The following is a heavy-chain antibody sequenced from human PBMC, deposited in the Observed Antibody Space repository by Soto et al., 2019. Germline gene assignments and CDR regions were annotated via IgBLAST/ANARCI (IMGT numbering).Heavy chain of an antibody. CDR1: GGSFSGYY. V-gene: IGHV4-34*01. D-gene: IGHD5-18*01. CDR3: ARAPPRRGYSYGPLDY. J-gene: IGHJ4*02. CDR2: INHSGST. Sequence: SETLSLTCAVYGGSFSGYYWSWIRQPPGKGLEWIGEINHSGSTNYNPSLKSRVTISVDTSKNQFSLKLSSVTAADTAVYYCARAPPRRGYSYGPLDYWGQGTLVTVS.